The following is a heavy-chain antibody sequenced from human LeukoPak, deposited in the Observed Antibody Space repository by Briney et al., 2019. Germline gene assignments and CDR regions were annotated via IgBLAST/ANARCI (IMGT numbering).Heavy chain of an antibody. Sequence: PGGSLRLSCAASGFTFSSYGVHWVRQAPGKGLEWVAVISYDGSNKYYADSVKGRFTISRDNSKNTLYLQMNSLRAEDTAVYYCAKDSGGYNYFYWGQGTLVTVSS. D-gene: IGHD5-24*01. CDR2: ISYDGSNK. J-gene: IGHJ4*02. CDR1: GFTFSSYG. V-gene: IGHV3-30*18. CDR3: AKDSGGYNYFY.